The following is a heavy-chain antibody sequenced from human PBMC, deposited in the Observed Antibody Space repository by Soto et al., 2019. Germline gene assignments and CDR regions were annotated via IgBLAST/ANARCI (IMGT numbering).Heavy chain of an antibody. V-gene: IGHV1-2*04. CDR2: INPKSGGT. D-gene: IGHD2-8*01. Sequence: GASVKVSCKASGYSFTDYHIHWVRQAPGQGLEWLGRINPKSGGTSTAQKFQGWVTMTRDRSISTVYMELTRLRSDDTAVYFCARGHSTDCSNGVCSFFYNHGMDVWGQGTTVTVSS. J-gene: IGHJ6*02. CDR1: GYSFTDYH. CDR3: ARGHSTDCSNGVCSFFYNHGMDV.